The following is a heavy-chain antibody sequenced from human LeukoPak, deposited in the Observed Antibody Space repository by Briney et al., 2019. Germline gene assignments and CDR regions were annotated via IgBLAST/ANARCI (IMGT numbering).Heavy chain of an antibody. Sequence: PGGSLRLSCAASGFTFSSYSMNWVRQAPGKGLEWVSSISSSSSYIYYADSVKGRFTISRDNAKNSLYLQMNSLRADDTAIYFCAKLRGWTAPDVKGFFECWGQGTLVTVSS. CDR1: GFTFSSYS. V-gene: IGHV3-21*03. CDR3: AKLRGWTAPDVKGFFEC. J-gene: IGHJ4*02. D-gene: IGHD3/OR15-3a*01. CDR2: ISSSSSYI.